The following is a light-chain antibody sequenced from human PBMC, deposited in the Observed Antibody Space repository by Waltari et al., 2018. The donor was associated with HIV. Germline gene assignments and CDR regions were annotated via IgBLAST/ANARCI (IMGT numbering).Light chain of an antibody. J-gene: IGKJ1*01. Sequence: DIQMTQTPSSLSASVGARVTITCRASQTITKYLHWYQQKPGKAPKLLIYADSSLQSGVPSRFSGSGSGTDFPLTISRLQPEDFATYYCQQSYSLPQTFGQGTKVEIK. CDR3: QQSYSLPQT. CDR2: ADS. V-gene: IGKV1-39*01. CDR1: QTITKY.